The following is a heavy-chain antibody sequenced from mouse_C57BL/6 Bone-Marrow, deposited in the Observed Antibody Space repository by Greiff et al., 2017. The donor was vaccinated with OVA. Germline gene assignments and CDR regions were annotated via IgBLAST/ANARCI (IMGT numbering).Heavy chain of an antibody. J-gene: IGHJ2*01. V-gene: IGHV1-55*01. CDR2: IYPGSGST. CDR1: GYTFTSYW. Sequence: VQLQQPGAELVKPGASVKMSCKASGYTFTSYWITWVKQRPGQGLEWIGDIYPGSGSTNYHEKFKSKATLTVDTSSSTAYMQLSSLTSEDSAVYYCARSGGPKPYFDYWGQGTTLTVSS. CDR3: ARSGGPKPYFDY. D-gene: IGHD3-1*01.